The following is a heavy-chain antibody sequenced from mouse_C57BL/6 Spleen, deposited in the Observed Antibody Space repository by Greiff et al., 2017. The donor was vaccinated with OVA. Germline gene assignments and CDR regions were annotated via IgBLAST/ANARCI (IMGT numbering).Heavy chain of an antibody. V-gene: IGHV1-54*01. CDR2: INPGSGGT. Sequence: QVQLQQSGAELVRPGTSVKVSCKASGYAFTNYLIEWVKQRPGQGLEWIGVINPGSGGTNYNEKFKGKATLTADKSSSTAYMQLSSLTSEDSAVYFCARRRYYGSTGYFDVWGTGTTVTVSS. D-gene: IGHD1-1*01. CDR3: ARRRYYGSTGYFDV. J-gene: IGHJ1*03. CDR1: GYAFTNYL.